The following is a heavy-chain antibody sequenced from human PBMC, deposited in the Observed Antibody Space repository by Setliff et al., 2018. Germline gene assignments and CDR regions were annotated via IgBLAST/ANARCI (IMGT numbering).Heavy chain of an antibody. V-gene: IGHV1-2*02. CDR2: INPISGVT. CDR1: GYIFTGDY. D-gene: IGHD3-10*01. J-gene: IGHJ6*04. CDR3: ARGRDYHGSGSYWAKDV. Sequence: ASVKVSCKASGYIFTGDYMHWVRQAPGQGLEWMGWINPISGVTNSAQKFQGRVIMTRDTSISTAYMELSSLRSDDTATYYCARGRDYHGSGSYWAKDVWGNGTTVTVSS.